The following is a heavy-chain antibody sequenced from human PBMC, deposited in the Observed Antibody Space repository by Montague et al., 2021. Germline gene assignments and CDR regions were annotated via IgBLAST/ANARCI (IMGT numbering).Heavy chain of an antibody. CDR2: MFYGGAT. Sequence: SETLSLTCTVYTCSIFHAHWSLVRQPTGKGLEWLGSMFYGGATSHKPSLKSRVTMSIDTSTNQFSLKLSFVTAADTSVYYCAKQDYFVSGTSYKGFDPWG. J-gene: IGHJ5*02. V-gene: IGHV4-59*08. D-gene: IGHD3-10*01. CDR1: TCSIFHAH. CDR3: AKQDYFVSGTSYKGFDP.